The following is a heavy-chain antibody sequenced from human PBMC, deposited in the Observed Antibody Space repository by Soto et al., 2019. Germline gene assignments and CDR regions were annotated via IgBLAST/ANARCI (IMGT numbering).Heavy chain of an antibody. CDR3: ARQPTTGDTDLWFDP. Sequence: QLQLLESGPGLVKASETLSLTCNVSGGSISTSRSYWAWIRQPPGKGLEWLANIFYSGSTYYNPSLGSRVTVSADTSKNEFSLKLRSVTAADTAVYYCARQPTTGDTDLWFDPWGQGTLVTVSS. J-gene: IGHJ5*02. V-gene: IGHV4-39*01. CDR1: GGSISTSRSY. CDR2: IFYSGST. D-gene: IGHD2-21*01.